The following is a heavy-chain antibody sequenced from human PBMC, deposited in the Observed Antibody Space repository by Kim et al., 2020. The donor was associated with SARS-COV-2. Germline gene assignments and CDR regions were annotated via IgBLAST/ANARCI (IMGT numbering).Heavy chain of an antibody. D-gene: IGHD3-3*01. Sequence: GGSLRLSCAASGFTFSSYGMHWVRQAPGKGLEWVAVISYDGSNKYYADSVKGRFTISRDNSKNTLYLQMNSLRAEDTAVYYCANWDDFWSGYPSYWGQGTLVTVSS. CDR3: ANWDDFWSGYPSY. V-gene: IGHV3-30*18. CDR1: GFTFSSYG. J-gene: IGHJ4*02. CDR2: ISYDGSNK.